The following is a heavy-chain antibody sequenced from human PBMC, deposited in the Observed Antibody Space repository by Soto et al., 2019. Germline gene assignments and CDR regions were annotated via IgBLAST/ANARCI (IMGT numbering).Heavy chain of an antibody. CDR2: INPNSGGT. J-gene: IGHJ6*02. V-gene: IGHV1-2*04. CDR3: AKSLNHYGMEV. D-gene: IGHD3-10*01. Sequence: ASVKVSCKASGYTFTAYYVHWVRQAPGQGLDWMGWINPNSGGTKYAQKFQGWVTMTRDTSISTAYMELSRLRSDDTAMYYCAKSLNHYGMEVWGQGTTVTVSS. CDR1: GYTFTAYY.